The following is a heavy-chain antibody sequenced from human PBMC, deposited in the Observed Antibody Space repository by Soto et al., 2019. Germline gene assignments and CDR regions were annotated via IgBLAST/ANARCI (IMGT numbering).Heavy chain of an antibody. J-gene: IGHJ4*01. CDR1: GFTFISYA. V-gene: IGHV3-23*01. Sequence: PGGSLRLSCTASGFTFISYAMSWVRQAPGKELEWVSTISGNSGKTNYAESVKVRFSISRDNSKNTVHLQLDSLRAEDTAVYFCAKLGFVLMELYYFHQWGHGTLVTVSS. CDR2: ISGNSGKT. D-gene: IGHD2-8*01. CDR3: AKLGFVLMELYYFHQ.